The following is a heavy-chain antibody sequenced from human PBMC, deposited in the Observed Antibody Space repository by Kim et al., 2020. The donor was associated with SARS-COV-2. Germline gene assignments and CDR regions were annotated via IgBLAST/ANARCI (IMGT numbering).Heavy chain of an antibody. V-gene: IGHV4-59*13. Sequence: SETLSLTCTVSGGSISSYYWSWIRQPPGKGLEWIGYIYYSGSTNYNPALKSRVTISVDTSKNQFSLKLSSVTAADTAVYYCARYLQYYDFWSGFYYYGMDVWGQGTPVTVSS. CDR2: IYYSGST. CDR3: ARYLQYYDFWSGFYYYGMDV. CDR1: GGSISSYY. J-gene: IGHJ6*02. D-gene: IGHD3-3*01.